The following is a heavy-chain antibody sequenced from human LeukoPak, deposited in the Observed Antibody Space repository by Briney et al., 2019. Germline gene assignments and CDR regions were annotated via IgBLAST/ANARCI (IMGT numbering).Heavy chain of an antibody. CDR3: ARELFGVARLDY. Sequence: GGSLRLSCAASGFTFSSYAMSWVRQAPGKGLEWVSYISSSGSTIYYADSVKGRFTISRDNAKNSLYLQMNSLRAEDTAVYYCARELFGVARLDYWGQGTLVTVSS. V-gene: IGHV3-48*04. CDR1: GFTFSSYA. CDR2: ISSSGSTI. D-gene: IGHD3-3*01. J-gene: IGHJ4*02.